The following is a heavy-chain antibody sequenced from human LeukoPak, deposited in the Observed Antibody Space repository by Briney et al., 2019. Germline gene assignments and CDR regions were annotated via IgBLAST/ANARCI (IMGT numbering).Heavy chain of an antibody. CDR2: SKYDGTSA. J-gene: IGHJ4*02. CDR3: AKSDYFDY. V-gene: IGHV3-74*03. Sequence: GGSLRLSCAASGFSLSGYWLHWVRQAPGKGLVWVSRSKYDGTSATYADSVNGRFTVSRDNAKNMLYLQMNSLRVEDTAVYYCAKSDYFDYWGQGTLVTVSS. CDR1: GFSLSGYW.